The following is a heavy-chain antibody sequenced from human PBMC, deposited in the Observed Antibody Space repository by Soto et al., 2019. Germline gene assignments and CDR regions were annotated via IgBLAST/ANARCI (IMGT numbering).Heavy chain of an antibody. CDR2: ISGSGDNT. V-gene: IGHV3-23*01. Sequence: EVQLLESGGGLVQPGGSLRLSCAASGFTFSSYALNWVRQAPGKGLEWVSVISGSGDNTYYADSVKGRFTISRDNSKNTLYLQMKSLRAEDTAVYYCAKDLGTDDFWSAYYTYYYRDVWGKGTTVTVSS. D-gene: IGHD3-3*01. CDR3: AKDLGTDDFWSAYYTYYYRDV. J-gene: IGHJ6*03. CDR1: GFTFSSYA.